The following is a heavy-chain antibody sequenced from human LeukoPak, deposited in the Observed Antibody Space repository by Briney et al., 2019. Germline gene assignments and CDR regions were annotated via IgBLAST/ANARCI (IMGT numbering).Heavy chain of an antibody. Sequence: PSETLSLTCAVSGYSISSGYYWGWIRQPPGKGLEWIGSIYHSGSTYYNPSLKSRVTISVDTSKNQFSLKLSSVTAADTAVYYCARLVYSGYVNPWGQGTLVTVSS. V-gene: IGHV4-38-2*01. CDR2: IYHSGST. CDR1: GYSISSGYY. D-gene: IGHD5-12*01. CDR3: ARLVYSGYVNP. J-gene: IGHJ5*02.